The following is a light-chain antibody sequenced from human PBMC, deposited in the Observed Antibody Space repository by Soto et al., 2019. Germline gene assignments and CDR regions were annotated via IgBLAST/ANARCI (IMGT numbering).Light chain of an antibody. CDR1: QSVSSSY. J-gene: IGKJ3*01. V-gene: IGKV3-20*01. CDR3: QQYGSSPFT. CDR2: GAS. Sequence: EIVLTQSPGTLSLSPGERATLSCRASQSVSSSYLAWYQQKPGQAPRLLIYGASSRATGIPDRFSGSGSVTDFTLTICRREPEDFAVYYCQQYGSSPFTFGPGTKVDIK.